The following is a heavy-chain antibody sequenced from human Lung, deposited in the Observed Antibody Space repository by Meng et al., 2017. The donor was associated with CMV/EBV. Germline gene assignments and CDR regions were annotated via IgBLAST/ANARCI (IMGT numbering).Heavy chain of an antibody. CDR3: ARALLFITMVRGAIGY. V-gene: IGHV1-2*02. CDR1: GYTFTGYY. D-gene: IGHD3-10*01. Sequence: ASXXVSXKASGYTFTGYYMHWVRQAPGQGLEWMGWINPNSGGTNYAQKFQGRVTMTRDTSISTAYMELSRLRSDDTAVYYCARALLFITMVRGAIGYWGQGTLVTVSS. J-gene: IGHJ4*02. CDR2: INPNSGGT.